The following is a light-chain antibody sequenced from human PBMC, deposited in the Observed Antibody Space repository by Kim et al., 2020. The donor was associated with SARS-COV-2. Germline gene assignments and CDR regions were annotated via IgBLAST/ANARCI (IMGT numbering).Light chain of an antibody. Sequence: EIVMTQSPATLSASPGERATLSCRASQSVSSDLAWYQQKPGQAPRLLIYGASTRATGIPARFSGSGSGTEFTLTISSLQSEDFAVYYCQQYNKWPPYTFAQGTKLEI. J-gene: IGKJ2*01. CDR2: GAS. CDR3: QQYNKWPPYT. CDR1: QSVSSD. V-gene: IGKV3-15*01.